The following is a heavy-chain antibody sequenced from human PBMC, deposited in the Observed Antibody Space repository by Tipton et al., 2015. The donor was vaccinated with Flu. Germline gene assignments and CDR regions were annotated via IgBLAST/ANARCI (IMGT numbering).Heavy chain of an antibody. J-gene: IGHJ5*02. V-gene: IGHV4-4*07. Sequence: TLSLTCTVSSGSISDYYWSWIRQPAGKGLEWIGRISASGSTNYNPSLKGRVTISVDTSKNQFSLRLGSVTVADTAMYYCARVQGPRYNYFDPWGRGTLVIVSP. CDR1: SGSISDYY. CDR3: ARVQGPRYNYFDP. CDR2: ISASGST.